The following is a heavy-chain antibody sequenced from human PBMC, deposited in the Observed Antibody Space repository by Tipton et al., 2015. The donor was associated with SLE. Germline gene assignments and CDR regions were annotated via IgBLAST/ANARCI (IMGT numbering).Heavy chain of an antibody. V-gene: IGHV4-59*12. Sequence: TLSLTCTVSGVSISHYYWSWIRQPPGRGLEWIGSIYRSGSTHYYNPSLESRVTISIDTSKNEFSLKLSSVTAADTAVYYCAREGDSSANFYYHGVNVWGQGTTVTVSS. CDR2: IYRSGSTH. D-gene: IGHD2-21*01. J-gene: IGHJ6*02. CDR1: GVSISHYY. CDR3: AREGDSSANFYYHGVNV.